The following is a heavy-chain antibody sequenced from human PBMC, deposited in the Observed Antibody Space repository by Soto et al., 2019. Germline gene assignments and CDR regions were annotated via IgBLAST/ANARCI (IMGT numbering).Heavy chain of an antibody. CDR2: INPSGGST. CDR3: ARERSTTNRPFAPFYYGMDV. V-gene: IGHV1-46*01. CDR1: GYTFTSYY. D-gene: IGHD1-7*01. Sequence: GASVKVSCKASGYTFTSYYMHWVRQAPGQGLEWMGIINPSGGSTSYAQKFQGRVTMTRDTSTSTVYMELSSLRSEDTAVYYCARERSTTNRPFAPFYYGMDVWGQGTTVTVS. J-gene: IGHJ6*02.